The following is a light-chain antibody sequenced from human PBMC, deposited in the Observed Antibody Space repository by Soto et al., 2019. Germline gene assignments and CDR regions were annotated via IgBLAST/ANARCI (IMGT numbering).Light chain of an antibody. CDR2: HAS. J-gene: IGKJ1*01. CDR1: QSISNW. V-gene: IGKV1-5*01. Sequence: DIQMTQSLSTLPASVGDRVTITCRASQSISNWLAWYQQKPGTAPKVLTYHASNLQSGVPSRFSGSGSGAEFTLCISGLQSVDFASCYCKQYNSYSFGCGTKVQIK. CDR3: KQYNSYS.